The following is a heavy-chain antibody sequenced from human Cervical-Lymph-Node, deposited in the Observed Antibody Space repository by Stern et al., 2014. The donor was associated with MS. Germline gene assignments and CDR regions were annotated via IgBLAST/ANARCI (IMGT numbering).Heavy chain of an antibody. CDR3: AAGVAAAGSYYYYGMDV. J-gene: IGHJ6*02. CDR2: IVVGSGNT. CDR1: GFTFTSSA. D-gene: IGHD6-13*01. Sequence: QLVESGPEVKKPGTSVKVSCKASGFTFTSSAVQWVRQDRGQRLGWIGWIVVGSGNTNYAQKFQERVTITRDMSTSTAYMELSSLRSEDTAVYYCAAGVAAAGSYYYYGMDVWGQGTTVTVSS. V-gene: IGHV1-58*01.